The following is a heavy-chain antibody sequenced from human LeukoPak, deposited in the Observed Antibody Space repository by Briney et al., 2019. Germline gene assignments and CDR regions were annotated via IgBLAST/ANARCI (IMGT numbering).Heavy chain of an antibody. V-gene: IGHV4-4*07. CDR1: GGSISSYY. J-gene: IGHJ4*02. D-gene: IGHD4-17*01. CDR2: IYTSGST. CDR3: ARHRSAYGDFLSPFDY. Sequence: SETLSFTCTVSGGSISSYYWSWIRQPAGKGLEWIGRIYTSGSTNYNPSLKSRVTMSVDTSKNQFSLKLSSVTAADTAVYYCARHRSAYGDFLSPFDYWGQGTLVTVSS.